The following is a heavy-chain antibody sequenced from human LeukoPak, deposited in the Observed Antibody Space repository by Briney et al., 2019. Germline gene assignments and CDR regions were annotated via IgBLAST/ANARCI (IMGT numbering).Heavy chain of an antibody. CDR1: FTSXY. V-gene: IGHV1-46*01. Sequence: FTSXYMHWVRQAPGQGLEWMGIINPSGGSTSYAQKFQGRVTMTRDTSTSTVYMGLSSLRSEDTAVYYCARGAPTYYYDSSGYYYWGQGTLVTVSS. J-gene: IGHJ4*02. D-gene: IGHD3-22*01. CDR2: INPSGGST. CDR3: ARGAPTYYYDSSGYYY.